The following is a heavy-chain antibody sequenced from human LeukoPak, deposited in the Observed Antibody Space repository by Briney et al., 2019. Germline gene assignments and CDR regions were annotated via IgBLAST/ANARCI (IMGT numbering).Heavy chain of an antibody. CDR3: ARVSLDHSNYFDY. Sequence: SETLSLTCAVYGGSFSGYYWSWIRQPPGKGLEWIGEINHSGSTNYNPSLKSRVTISVDTSKNQFSLKLSSVTAADTAVYYCARVSLDHSNYFDYWGQGTLVTVSS. V-gene: IGHV4-34*01. CDR2: INHSGST. J-gene: IGHJ4*02. CDR1: GGSFSGYY. D-gene: IGHD4-11*01.